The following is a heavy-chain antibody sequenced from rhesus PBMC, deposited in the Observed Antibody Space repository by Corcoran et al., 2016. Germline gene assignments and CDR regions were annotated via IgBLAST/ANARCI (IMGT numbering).Heavy chain of an antibody. J-gene: IGHJ6*01. V-gene: IGHV4-73*01. CDR1: GGSISCYYY. CDR2: IYGNSARP. Sequence: QVQLQESGPGVVKPSETLSLTCAVYGGSISCYYYWSWIRQPPGKGLEWIGYIYGNSARPNYNPALKNRVTIAKDTSKNQFALKLSSVTAADTAVYYCARGSSYSYYGLDSWGQGVVVTVSS. CDR3: ARGSSYSYYGLDS. D-gene: IGHD4-29*01.